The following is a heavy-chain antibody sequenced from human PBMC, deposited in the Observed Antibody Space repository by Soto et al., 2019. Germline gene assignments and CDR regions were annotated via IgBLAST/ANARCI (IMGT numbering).Heavy chain of an antibody. Sequence: QVQLVESGGGLVQPGRSLRLSCAASGFTFSSYGMHWVRQAPGKGLEWVAVISYDGSNKYYADSVKGRFTISRDNSKNTLYLQMNSLRAEDTAVYYCAKEETTSGPYYFDYWGQGTLVTVSS. D-gene: IGHD3-3*01. J-gene: IGHJ4*02. CDR1: GFTFSSYG. CDR3: AKEETTSGPYYFDY. CDR2: ISYDGSNK. V-gene: IGHV3-30*18.